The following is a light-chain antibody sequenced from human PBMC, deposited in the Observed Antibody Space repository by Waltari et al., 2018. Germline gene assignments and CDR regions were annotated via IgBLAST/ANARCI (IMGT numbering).Light chain of an antibody. CDR1: QSVLYDSNNKNY. V-gene: IGKV4-1*01. CDR3: QQCYGLPLT. J-gene: IGKJ3*01. CDR2: WAS. Sequence: DIWITQSPDSLVVSLGERGPITRTSSQSVLYDSNNKNYLGWYQKKPGQPPKLLISWASTRESGVPDRFSGSGSGTDFTLTISSLQAEDVAVYYCQQCYGLPLTFGPGTRVDIK.